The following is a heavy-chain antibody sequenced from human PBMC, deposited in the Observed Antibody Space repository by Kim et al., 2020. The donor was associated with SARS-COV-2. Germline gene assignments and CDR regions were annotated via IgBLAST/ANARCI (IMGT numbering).Heavy chain of an antibody. CDR3: TRGFLTNYYNWVT. CDR2: IRSKAYGETT. D-gene: IGHD3-9*01. Sequence: GGSLRLSCTSSGFTFGDYAMSWFRQAPGKEPEWVGFIRSKAYGETTEYAASVKGRFTISRDDSESIAYLQMNSLKTEDTAVYYCTRGFLTNYYNWVTWGQGTLVTVSS. V-gene: IGHV3-49*03. CDR1: GFTFGDYA. J-gene: IGHJ4*02.